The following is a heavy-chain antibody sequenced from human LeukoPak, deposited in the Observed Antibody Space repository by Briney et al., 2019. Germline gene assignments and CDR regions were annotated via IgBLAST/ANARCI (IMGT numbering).Heavy chain of an antibody. CDR1: GYMFNEHY. V-gene: IGHV1-2*04. Sequence: ASVKVSCKTSGYMFNEHYIHWVRQGPGQGLEWMGWINPNSGDTNYAQKFQGWVTMTRDTSISTVYMELTSLKSDDTAIFCCAKTGPGTTSDAFDFWGQGTMVTVSS. CDR3: AKTGPGTTSDAFDF. CDR2: INPNSGDT. D-gene: IGHD4-11*01. J-gene: IGHJ3*01.